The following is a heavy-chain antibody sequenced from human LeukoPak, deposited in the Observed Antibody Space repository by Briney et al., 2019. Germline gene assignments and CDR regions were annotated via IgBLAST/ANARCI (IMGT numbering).Heavy chain of an antibody. CDR3: ARVGDSSGWQYYLDY. CDR2: ISSSSSTI. D-gene: IGHD6-19*01. V-gene: IGHV3-48*01. J-gene: IGHJ4*02. CDR1: GFTFSSYS. Sequence: GGSLRLSCAASGFTFSSYSMNWVRQAPGKGLEWVSHISSSSSTIYYADSVKGRFTISRDNAKNSLYLQMNSLRAEDTAVYYCARVGDSSGWQYYLDYWGQGTLVTVSS.